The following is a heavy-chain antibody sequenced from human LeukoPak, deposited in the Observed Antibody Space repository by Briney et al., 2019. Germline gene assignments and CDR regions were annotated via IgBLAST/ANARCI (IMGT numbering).Heavy chain of an antibody. J-gene: IGHJ4*02. D-gene: IGHD5-12*01. CDR3: ARGRGATIPFPPDY. V-gene: IGHV4-34*01. CDR1: GGSFSGYY. CDR2: INHSGST. Sequence: SETLSLTCAVYGGSFSGYYWSWIRQPPGKGLEWIGEINHSGSTNYNPSLKSRVTISVDTSKNQFSLKLSSVTAADTAVYYCARGRGATIPFPPDYWGQGILVTVSS.